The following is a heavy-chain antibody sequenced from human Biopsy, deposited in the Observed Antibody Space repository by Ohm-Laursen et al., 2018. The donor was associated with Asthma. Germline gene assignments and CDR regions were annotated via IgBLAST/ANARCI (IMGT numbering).Heavy chain of an antibody. V-gene: IGHV4-31*02. J-gene: IGHJ5*01. CDR3: VRDLAVHCTSASCYGFDS. Sequence: TLSLTWSVSGGSISSGAYFWSWARQHPGKGLEWIGYINYSGTTYYNPSLKSRVTIAVETSKNQFSLTLTSVTAADTALYYCVRDLAVHCTSASCYGFDSWGQGAQVTVSS. CDR2: INYSGTT. D-gene: IGHD2-2*01. CDR1: GGSISSGAYF.